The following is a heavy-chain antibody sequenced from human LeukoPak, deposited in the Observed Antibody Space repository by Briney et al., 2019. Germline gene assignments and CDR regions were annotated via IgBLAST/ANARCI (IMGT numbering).Heavy chain of an antibody. CDR1: GGSISSGSYY. D-gene: IGHD6-13*01. CDR2: IYTSGST. J-gene: IGHJ4*02. Sequence: SETLSLTCTVSGGSISSGSYYWSWIRQPAGKGLEWIGRIYTSGSTNYNPSLKSRVTISVDTSKNQFSLKLSSVTAADTAVYYCARERGIAAAPYYFDYWGQGTLVTVSS. V-gene: IGHV4-61*02. CDR3: ARERGIAAAPYYFDY.